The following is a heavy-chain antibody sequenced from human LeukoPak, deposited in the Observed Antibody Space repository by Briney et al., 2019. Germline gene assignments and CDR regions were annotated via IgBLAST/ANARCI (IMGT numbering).Heavy chain of an antibody. CDR2: ISAYNGNT. J-gene: IGHJ4*02. CDR1: GYTFTSYG. Sequence: ASVKVSCKVSGYTFTSYGISWVRQAPGQGLEWMGWISAYNGNTNYAQKLQGRVTMTTDTSTSTAYMELRSLRSDDTAVYYCARGSKGRRLGDIVLMVYATSVDYWGQGTLVTVSS. V-gene: IGHV1-18*01. CDR3: ARGSKGRRLGDIVLMVYATSVDY. D-gene: IGHD2-8*01.